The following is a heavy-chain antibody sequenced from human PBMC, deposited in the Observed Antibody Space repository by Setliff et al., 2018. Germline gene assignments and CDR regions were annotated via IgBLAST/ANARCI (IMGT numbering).Heavy chain of an antibody. CDR2: IWYDGSNK. D-gene: IGHD3-22*01. CDR1: GFTFSSYG. Sequence: SLRLSCAASGFTFSSYGMHWVRQAPGKGLEWVAVIWYDGSNKYYADSVKGRFTISRDNSKNTLYLQMNSLRAEDTAVYYCAKPTMTRDMDVWGQGTTVTVSS. J-gene: IGHJ6*02. V-gene: IGHV3-33*06. CDR3: AKPTMTRDMDV.